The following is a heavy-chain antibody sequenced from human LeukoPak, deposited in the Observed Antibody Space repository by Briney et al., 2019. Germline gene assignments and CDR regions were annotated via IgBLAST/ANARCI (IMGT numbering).Heavy chain of an antibody. CDR2: IYHSGST. CDR1: GGSVSRGGYS. Sequence: SETLSLTCTVSGGSVSRGGYSWSWIRQPPGKGLEWIGYIYHSGSTYYNPSLKSRVTISVDRSKNQFSLKLSSVTAADTAVYYCARANPKYYYYGMDVWGQGTTVTVSS. V-gene: IGHV4-30-2*01. J-gene: IGHJ6*02. CDR3: ARANPKYYYYGMDV.